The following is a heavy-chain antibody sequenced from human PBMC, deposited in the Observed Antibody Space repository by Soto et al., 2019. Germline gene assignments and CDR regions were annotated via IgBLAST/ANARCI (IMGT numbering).Heavy chain of an antibody. J-gene: IGHJ5*02. CDR2: INRDGNEK. Sequence: PGGSLRLSCAASGFTFSRHWMTWVRQAPGKGLEWVANINRDGNEKHYVESVKGRFTISRDNAKNSLYLQMRILRAEDTAVYYCTKDAKFDDIYTGYFVNDLWGQGTPVTVSS. CDR1: GFTFSRHW. CDR3: TKDAKFDDIYTGYFVNDL. V-gene: IGHV3-7*03. D-gene: IGHD3-9*01.